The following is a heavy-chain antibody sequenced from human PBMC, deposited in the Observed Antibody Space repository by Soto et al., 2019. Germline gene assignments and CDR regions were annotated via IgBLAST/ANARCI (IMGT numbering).Heavy chain of an antibody. J-gene: IGHJ4*02. Sequence: GGSLRLSCAAAGFDFGDYAMHWVRQVPGKGLEWVSLTSSDGPDSYYVDSVKGRFTISRDNAKTTLYLQMDRLRPEDTALYFCAKSLYYYDSSPLDHWGQGTLVTVSS. D-gene: IGHD3-22*01. CDR2: TSSDGPDS. V-gene: IGHV3-43D*04. CDR3: AKSLYYYDSSPLDH. CDR1: GFDFGDYA.